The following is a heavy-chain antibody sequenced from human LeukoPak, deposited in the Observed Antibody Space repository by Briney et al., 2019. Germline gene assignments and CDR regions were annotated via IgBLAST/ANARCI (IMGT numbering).Heavy chain of an antibody. Sequence: GGSLRLSCAASGFTVSNNYMSWVRQAPGKGLEWVSVIYGVGNTYYADSVKGRFTISRDNSKNTLYLQMNSLRAEDTAIYYCARGPRGYSYLWFDPWGQGTLVTVSS. J-gene: IGHJ5*02. CDR1: GFTVSNNY. D-gene: IGHD5-18*01. V-gene: IGHV3-66*01. CDR2: IYGVGNT. CDR3: ARGPRGYSYLWFDP.